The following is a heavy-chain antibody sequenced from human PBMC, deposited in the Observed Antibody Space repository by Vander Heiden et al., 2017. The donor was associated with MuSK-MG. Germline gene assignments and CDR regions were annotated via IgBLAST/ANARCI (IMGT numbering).Heavy chain of an antibody. V-gene: IGHV4-34*01. CDR1: GGSFSGYY. D-gene: IGHD6-19*01. CDR2: INHSGST. CDR3: ARGRRAGTPFY. J-gene: IGHJ4*02. Sequence: QVQLQQWGAGLLKPSETLSLTCAVYGGSFSGYYLSWIRQPPGKGLEWIGEINHSGSTNYNPSLKSRVTISVDTSKNQFSLKLSSVTAADTAVYYCARGRRAGTPFYWGQGTLVTVSS.